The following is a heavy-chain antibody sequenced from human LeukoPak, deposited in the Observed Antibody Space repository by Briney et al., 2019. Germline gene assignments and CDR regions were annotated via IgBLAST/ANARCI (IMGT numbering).Heavy chain of an antibody. V-gene: IGHV3-23*01. CDR2: ISGSGGST. D-gene: IGHD3-9*01. CDR1: GFTFSSYA. CDR3: AKALQPPDILS. Sequence: GGSLRLSCAASGFTFSSYAMSWVRQAPGKGLEWVSAISGSGGSTYYADSVKGRFTITRDNSKNTLYLQMNSLRAEDTAVYYCAKALQPPDILSWGQGTLVTVSS. J-gene: IGHJ4*02.